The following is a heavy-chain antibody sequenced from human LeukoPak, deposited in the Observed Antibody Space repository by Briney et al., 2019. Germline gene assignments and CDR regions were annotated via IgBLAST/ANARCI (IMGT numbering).Heavy chain of an antibody. J-gene: IGHJ4*02. CDR1: RYTFTNFD. CDR3: ARAPMGRGALY. D-gene: IGHD3-10*01. Sequence: ASVKVSCKASRYTFTNFDINWVRQAPGQGLEWMGWMNPVSGNAGSAQKFQGRVTLTRDTSMSTAYMEVTSLRSDDTAFYYCARAPMGRGALYWGQGTLVTVNS. V-gene: IGHV1-8*01. CDR2: MNPVSGNA.